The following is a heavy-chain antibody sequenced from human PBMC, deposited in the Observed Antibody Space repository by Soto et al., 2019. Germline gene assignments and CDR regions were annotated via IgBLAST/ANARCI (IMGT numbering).Heavy chain of an antibody. J-gene: IGHJ3*02. CDR1: GYSFTSYW. V-gene: IGHV5-51*01. D-gene: IGHD6-13*01. CDR2: IYPGDSDT. CDR3: ARDLPMVAAAGPDAFDI. Sequence: GESLKISCKGSGYSFTSYWIGWVRQMPGKGLEWMGIIYPGDSDTRYSPSFQGQVTISADKSISTAYLQWSSLKASDTAVYYCARDLPMVAAAGPDAFDIWGQGTMVTVSS.